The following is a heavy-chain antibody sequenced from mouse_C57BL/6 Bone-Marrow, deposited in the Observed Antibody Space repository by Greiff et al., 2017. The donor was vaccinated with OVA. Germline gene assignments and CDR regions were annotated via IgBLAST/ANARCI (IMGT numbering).Heavy chain of an antibody. CDR3: ARRWGRYAMDY. Sequence: VQGVESGPELVKPGASVKLSCKASGYTFTSYDINWVKQRPGQGLEWIGWIYPRDGSTKYNEKFKGKATLTVDTSSSTAYMELHSLTSEDSAVYFCARRWGRYAMDYWGQGTSVTVSS. CDR1: GYTFTSYD. V-gene: IGHV1-85*01. CDR2: IYPRDGST. J-gene: IGHJ4*01. D-gene: IGHD2-3*01.